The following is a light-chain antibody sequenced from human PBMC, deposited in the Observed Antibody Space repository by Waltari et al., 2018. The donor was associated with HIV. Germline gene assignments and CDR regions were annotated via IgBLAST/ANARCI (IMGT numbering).Light chain of an antibody. V-gene: IGLV8-61*01. Sequence: QTVVPQEPSFSVSPGGTVTPTCGLSSGSVSTSYYPSWYQQTPGQAPRTIIYSTNTRSSGVPDRFSGSILGNKAALTITGAQADDESDYYCVLFMGNGIWVFGGGTKLTVL. CDR2: STN. CDR3: VLFMGNGIWV. J-gene: IGLJ3*02. CDR1: SGSVSTSYY.